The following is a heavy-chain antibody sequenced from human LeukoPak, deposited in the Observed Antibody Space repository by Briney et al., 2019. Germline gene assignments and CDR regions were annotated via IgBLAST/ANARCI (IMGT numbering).Heavy chain of an antibody. Sequence: SETLSLTCTVSGGSISIYYWNWIRQPPGRGLEWIGYIYNSGSSTIYNPSLKSRVTISVDTSKNQFSLRLSSVTAADTAVYFCVRDRELTYWGQGTLVTVSS. CDR1: GGSISIYY. V-gene: IGHV4-59*01. J-gene: IGHJ4*02. CDR3: VRDRELTY. CDR2: IYNSGSST. D-gene: IGHD3-10*01.